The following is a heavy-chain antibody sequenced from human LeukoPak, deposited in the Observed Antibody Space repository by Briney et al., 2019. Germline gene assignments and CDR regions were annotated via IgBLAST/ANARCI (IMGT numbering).Heavy chain of an antibody. CDR2: ISAYNGNT. D-gene: IGHD3-16*01. V-gene: IGHV1-18*01. CDR3: ARARLRSSDHTVYYYYYMDV. CDR1: GYTFTSYG. Sequence: GASVKVSCKASGYTFTSYGISWVRQAPGQGLEWMGWISAYNGNTNYAQKLQGRVTITADESTSTAYMELSSLRSEDTAVYYCARARLRSSDHTVYYYYYMDVWGKGTTVTVSS. J-gene: IGHJ6*03.